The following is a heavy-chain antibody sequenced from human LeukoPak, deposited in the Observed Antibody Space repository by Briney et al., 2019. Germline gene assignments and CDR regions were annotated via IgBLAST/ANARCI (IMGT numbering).Heavy chain of an antibody. J-gene: IGHJ4*02. Sequence: SQTLSLTCAISGDSVSSNSAAWNWIRQSPSRGLEWLGRTYYRSKWYYDYAVAVKSRISINPDTSKNQFSLQLSSVTPEDAAVYYCARDPVGGSTIFDYWGQGTLVTVSS. CDR1: GDSVSSNSAA. V-gene: IGHV6-1*01. CDR2: TYYRSKWYY. D-gene: IGHD1-26*01. CDR3: ARDPVGGSTIFDY.